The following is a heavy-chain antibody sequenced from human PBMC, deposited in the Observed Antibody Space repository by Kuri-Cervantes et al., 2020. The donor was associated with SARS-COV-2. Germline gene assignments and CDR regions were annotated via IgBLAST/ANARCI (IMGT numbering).Heavy chain of an antibody. Sequence: GRSLRLSCVASGFTFSSNRMNWVRQAPGKVLEWVSYISGSGFSIYYADALKGRFTISRDNVKNPLYLQMNSLTAEDTAVYYCARGGRYYFDYWGQGSRVTVSS. V-gene: IGHV3-48*01. J-gene: IGHJ4*02. CDR1: GFTFSSNR. CDR2: ISGSGFSI. CDR3: ARGGRYYFDY. D-gene: IGHD1-26*01.